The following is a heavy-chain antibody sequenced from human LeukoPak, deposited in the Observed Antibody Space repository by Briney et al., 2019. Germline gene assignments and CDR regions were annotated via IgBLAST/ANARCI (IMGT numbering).Heavy chain of an antibody. J-gene: IGHJ5*02. CDR1: GYTFTGYY. CDR2: INPNSGGT. Sequence: ASVKVSCTASGYTFTGYYMHWVRQAPGQGLEWMGWINPNSGGTNYAQKFQGGVTLTTDTSTSTAYMALRSLRSDDTAVYYCARDWGVAVAGFLPSTFDPWGQGTLVTVSS. D-gene: IGHD6-19*01. CDR3: ARDWGVAVAGFLPSTFDP. V-gene: IGHV1-2*02.